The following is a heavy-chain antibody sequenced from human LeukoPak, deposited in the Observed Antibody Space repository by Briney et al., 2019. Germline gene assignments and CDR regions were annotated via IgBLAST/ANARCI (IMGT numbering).Heavy chain of an antibody. V-gene: IGHV3-21*01. D-gene: IGHD3-10*01. CDR1: GITFSNYN. J-gene: IGHJ3*01. CDR3: ASLTITRARGDDAFDL. CDR2: ITSSSSYT. Sequence: PGGSLRLSCAAPGITFSNYNMNWVRQAPGKGLEWISAITSSSSYTFYADSVKGRFTISRDNAKNSLYLQMNSLRAEDTAVYFCASLTITRARGDDAFDLWGQGTMVTVSS.